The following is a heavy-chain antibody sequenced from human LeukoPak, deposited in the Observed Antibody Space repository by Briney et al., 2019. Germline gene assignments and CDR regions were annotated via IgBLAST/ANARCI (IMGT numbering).Heavy chain of an antibody. CDR3: ARDSRLSRWRGTSDY. CDR1: VFSFSSYA. J-gene: IGHJ4*02. CDR2: ISYDGTNQ. D-gene: IGHD3-16*01. V-gene: IGHV3-30-3*01. Sequence: GGSLRLSCAAPVFSFSSYAFHWVRQAPGKGLEWVAVISYDGTNQYYADSVKGRSTISRDNSKNTLYLQMNSLRAEDTSVYYCARDSRLSRWRGTSDYWGQGTLVTVSS.